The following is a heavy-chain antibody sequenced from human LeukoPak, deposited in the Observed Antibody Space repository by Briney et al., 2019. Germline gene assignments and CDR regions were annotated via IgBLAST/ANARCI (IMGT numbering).Heavy chain of an antibody. D-gene: IGHD7-27*01. J-gene: IGHJ4*02. V-gene: IGHV3-7*01. CDR3: ACLIGNWDYLDY. CDR1: GFTFSSYW. Sequence: GGSLRLSCAASGFTFSSYWMSWVRQAPGKGLEWVANITEDGSEKYYVDSVKGRFTISRDNAKISLYLQMKSLRAEDTAVYYCACLIGNWDYLDYWGQGTLVTVSS. CDR2: ITEDGSEK.